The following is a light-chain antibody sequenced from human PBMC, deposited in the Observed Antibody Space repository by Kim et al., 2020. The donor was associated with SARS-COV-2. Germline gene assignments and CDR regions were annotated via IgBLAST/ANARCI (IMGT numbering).Light chain of an antibody. CDR2: KAS. V-gene: IGKV1-5*03. CDR3: QQYNSLST. J-gene: IGKJ4*01. Sequence: SVSIWLAWYQQKPGKAPKLLMSKASNLQTGVSSRFSGSGSGTEFTLTINSLQPDDSATYFCQQYNSLSTFGGGTKLEI. CDR1: SVSIW.